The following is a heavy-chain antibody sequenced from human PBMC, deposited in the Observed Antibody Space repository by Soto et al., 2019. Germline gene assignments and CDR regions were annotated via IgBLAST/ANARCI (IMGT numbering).Heavy chain of an antibody. Sequence: GGAVKVSCNASGYTFIGYYMHWVRHAPGQGLESMGWINPNSGGTNYAQKFQGRCTMTGDTSISTAYMELSRLRSDDTAVYYCARNTYYYGSGSYYNYYYYGMDVWGQGTTHTASS. V-gene: IGHV1-2*02. CDR1: GYTFIGYY. CDR2: INPNSGGT. CDR3: ARNTYYYGSGSYYNYYYYGMDV. D-gene: IGHD3-10*01. J-gene: IGHJ6*02.